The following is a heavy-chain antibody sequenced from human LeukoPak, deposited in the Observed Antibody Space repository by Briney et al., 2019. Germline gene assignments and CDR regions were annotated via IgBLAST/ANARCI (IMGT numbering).Heavy chain of an antibody. D-gene: IGHD2/OR15-2a*01. CDR3: ARGPPPETFMDF. Sequence: PGGSLRLSCTASGFTVSHNYMHWVRQAPGKGLEWVSVIHSGGSSYHADSVKGRFTISRDNSKNTVFLQLNSLRAEDTAVYYCARGPPPETFMDFGGRGPLVTVPS. J-gene: IGHJ4*02. V-gene: IGHV3-53*01. CDR2: IHSGGSS. CDR1: GFTVSHNY.